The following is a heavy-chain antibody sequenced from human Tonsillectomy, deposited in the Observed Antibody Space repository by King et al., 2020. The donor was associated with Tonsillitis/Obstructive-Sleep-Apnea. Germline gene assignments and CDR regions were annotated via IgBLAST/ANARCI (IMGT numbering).Heavy chain of an antibody. CDR1: GGSFSGYS. J-gene: IGHJ4*02. CDR3: AGGPRLITGTPH. D-gene: IGHD1-7*01. CDR2: VNHSGST. Sequence: HVQLQQWGGGLLKPSETLSLTCAVYGGSFSGYSWSWIRQPPGKGLEWIGEVNHSGSTNYNPSLKSRVTISVDTSKNHFSLKLSSVTAADTAVYYCAGGPRLITGTPHWGQGTLVTVSS. V-gene: IGHV4-34*01.